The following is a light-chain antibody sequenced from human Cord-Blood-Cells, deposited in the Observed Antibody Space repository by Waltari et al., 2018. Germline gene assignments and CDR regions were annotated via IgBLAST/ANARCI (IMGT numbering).Light chain of an antibody. V-gene: IGLV1-36*01. Sequence: QPVLTQSPSVSEAPRQRVTISCSGSLTNIRTNALNGYQQPPGRAPKLLIYYDVMQPSGVSDRFSGSKSGTSAALAIGGLQAEDEADYYCAASDDSLNGYVFGTGTKITVL. J-gene: IGLJ1*01. CDR1: LTNIRTNA. CDR3: AASDDSLNGYV. CDR2: YDV.